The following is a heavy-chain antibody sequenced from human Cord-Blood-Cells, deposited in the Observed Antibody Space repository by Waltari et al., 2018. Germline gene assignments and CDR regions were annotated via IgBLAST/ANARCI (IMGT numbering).Heavy chain of an antibody. CDR2: IKQDGSEK. CDR3: ARALGWNYAVDI. D-gene: IGHD1-7*01. V-gene: IGHV3-7*01. Sequence: EVQLVESGGGLVQPGGSLSLSCAASGFTFSSYWMSWVRQAPGKGREWVANIKQDGSEKYYVDSVKGRFTISRDNAKNSLYLQMNSLRAEDTAVYYGARALGWNYAVDIWGQGTMVTVSS. CDR1: GFTFSSYW. J-gene: IGHJ3*02.